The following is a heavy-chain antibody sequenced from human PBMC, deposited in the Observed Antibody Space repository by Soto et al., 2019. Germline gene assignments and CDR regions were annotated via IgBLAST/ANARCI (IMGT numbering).Heavy chain of an antibody. CDR1: GGTFSTYT. V-gene: IGHV1-69*02. D-gene: IGHD6-13*01. CDR2: IIPMFGIT. CDR3: TLGSWSAETFDI. J-gene: IGHJ3*02. Sequence: SVKVSCKASGGTFSTYTIIWVRQAPGQGLEWMGRIIPMFGITNTAQSFQGRVTITADKSTSTAYLELSTLRSDDTAMYFCTLGSWSAETFDIWGRGTMVTVS.